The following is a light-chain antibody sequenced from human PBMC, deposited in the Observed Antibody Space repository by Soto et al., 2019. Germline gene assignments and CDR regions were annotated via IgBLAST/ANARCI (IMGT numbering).Light chain of an antibody. CDR2: WAS. Sequence: DIVMTQSPDSLAVSLGERATINCRSSQSVLYSANIKNKLAWYQQKSGQSPKLLIYWASTRESGVPDRFSGSGSGTDFTLTISSLQAEDVAVYYCQQYYNTPRTFGQGTKVDIK. J-gene: IGKJ1*01. CDR1: QSVLYSANIKNK. V-gene: IGKV4-1*01. CDR3: QQYYNTPRT.